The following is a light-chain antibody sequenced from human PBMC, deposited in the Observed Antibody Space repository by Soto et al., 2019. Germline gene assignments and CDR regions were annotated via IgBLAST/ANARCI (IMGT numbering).Light chain of an antibody. CDR3: QQYNNWPPWK. V-gene: IGKV3-15*01. Sequence: EILISQPPAPLSVAPGERVSFSCRASQGVSRNLAWYQHKPGQAPRLLIYDASTRATGIPARFSGSGSGTDFTLTISSLKSEDFAVYYCQQYNNWPPWKFGQGTKVDIK. CDR2: DAS. J-gene: IGKJ1*01. CDR1: QGVSRN.